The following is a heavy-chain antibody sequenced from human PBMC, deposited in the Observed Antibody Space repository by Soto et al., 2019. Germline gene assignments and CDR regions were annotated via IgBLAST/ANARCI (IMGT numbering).Heavy chain of an antibody. CDR2: IHYSGST. J-gene: IGHJ4*02. Sequence: QVQLQESGPGLVKPSETLSLTCTVSGGSISSYYWSWIRQPPGKGLEWIGYIHYSGSTNYNPTLEGRITTPADTSKDQCSLTLSRVTAAEAGVYSCARVVASSSFFDWGQGTLVTVSS. V-gene: IGHV4-59*01. CDR3: ARVVASSSFFD. D-gene: IGHD6-6*01. CDR1: GGSISSYY.